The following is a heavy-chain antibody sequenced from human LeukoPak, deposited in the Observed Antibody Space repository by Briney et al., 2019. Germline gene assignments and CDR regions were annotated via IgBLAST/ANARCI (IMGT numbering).Heavy chain of an antibody. CDR2: ISGGGGST. J-gene: IGHJ5*02. V-gene: IGHV3-23*01. D-gene: IGHD6-19*01. CDR3: AKDFASGWSHNWFDP. CDR1: GFTLRSFA. Sequence: GGPLRFSFAAPGFTLRSFALTWAAQAQGKGWGGAPQISGGGGSTYYADSVKGRFTISRDNSNNMLYLQMSSLRAEDTAVYYCAKDFASGWSHNWFDPWGQGTLVTVSS.